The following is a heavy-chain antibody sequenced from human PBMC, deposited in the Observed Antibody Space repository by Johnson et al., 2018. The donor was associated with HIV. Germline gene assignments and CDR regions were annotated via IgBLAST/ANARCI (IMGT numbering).Heavy chain of an antibody. CDR3: VRELGAFDL. V-gene: IGHV3-30*03. J-gene: IGHJ3*01. Sequence: VQLVESGGGLVQPGRSLRLSCAASGFTFDDYAMHWVRQAPGKGLEWVAVISHDANNKFYADSVKGRFAVSRDNARNTLYLQINSLRAEDTAVYYCVRELGAFDLWGQGTVVTVSS. CDR2: ISHDANNK. CDR1: GFTFDDYA.